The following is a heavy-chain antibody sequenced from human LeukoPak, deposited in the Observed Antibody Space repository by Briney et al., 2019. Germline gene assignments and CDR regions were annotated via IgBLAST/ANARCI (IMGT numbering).Heavy chain of an antibody. D-gene: IGHD5-24*01. CDR2: INPGGGST. J-gene: IGHJ2*01. CDR1: GYTFTNYY. CDR3: ARRSSKRFNWYFDL. Sequence: ALVKVSCKASGYTFTNYYMHWVRQAPGQGLEWMGIINPGGGSTTYAQNFQGRVTMTRDTPTNTVQMELSSLRSEDTAVYYCARRSSKRFNWYFDLWGRGTLVTVSS. V-gene: IGHV1-46*01.